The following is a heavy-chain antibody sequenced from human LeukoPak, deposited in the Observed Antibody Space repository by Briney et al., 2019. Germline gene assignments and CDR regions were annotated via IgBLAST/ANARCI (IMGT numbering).Heavy chain of an antibody. CDR2: IYYSGST. V-gene: IGHV4-39*01. CDR3: AGLIRPGWFDP. Sequence: SETLSLTCTVSGASISSSTDYWGWIRQPPGKGLEWIANIYYSGSTHYNPSLKSRVTISVDTSKNQFSLKLSSVTAADTAVYYCAGLIRPGWFDPWGQGTLVTVSS. J-gene: IGHJ5*02. CDR1: GASISSSTDY. D-gene: IGHD1-14*01.